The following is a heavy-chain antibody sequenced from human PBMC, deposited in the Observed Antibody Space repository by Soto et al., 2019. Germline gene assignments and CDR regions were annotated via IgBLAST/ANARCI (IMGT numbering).Heavy chain of an antibody. CDR2: INSDGTKT. Sequence: EVQLVESGGTLVQPGGSLRLSCAASGFTFNTYWMHWVRQAPGKGLVWVSRINSDGTKTTYADSVKGRFTISRDNAKNTVYLEMNGLRAEDTAVYYCATVATNSYNWLDPWGQGTLVTVSS. D-gene: IGHD5-12*01. CDR3: ATVATNSYNWLDP. CDR1: GFTFNTYW. J-gene: IGHJ5*02. V-gene: IGHV3-74*01.